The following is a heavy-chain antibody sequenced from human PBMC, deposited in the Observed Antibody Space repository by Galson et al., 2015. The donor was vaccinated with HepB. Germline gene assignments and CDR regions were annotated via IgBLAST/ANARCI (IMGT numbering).Heavy chain of an antibody. Sequence: SVKVSCKASGYTFTSYYMHWVRQAPGQGLEWMGIINPSGGSTSYAQKFQGRVTMTRDTSTSTVYMELSSLRSEDTAVYYCASAPRPVVVVAATYSAFDYWGQGTLVTVSS. D-gene: IGHD2-15*01. J-gene: IGHJ4*02. V-gene: IGHV1-46*03. CDR3: ASAPRPVVVVAATYSAFDY. CDR2: INPSGGST. CDR1: GYTFTSYY.